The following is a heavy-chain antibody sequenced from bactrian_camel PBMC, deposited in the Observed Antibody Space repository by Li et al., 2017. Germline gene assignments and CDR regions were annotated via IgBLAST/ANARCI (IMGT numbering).Heavy chain of an antibody. CDR1: AYTPANVR. CDR3: AAAKGLPDLLRGGYLSARSYNY. J-gene: IGHJ4*01. Sequence: HVQLVESGGGSVQAGGSLRLSCAFDAYTPANVRMAWLRQAPGKEREGVASLASDGSSIYANSLKGRFSISKDNAKNTLYLQMNSLKPEDTAIYYCAAAKGLPDLLRGGYLSARSYNYWGQGTQVTVS. CDR2: LASDGSS. V-gene: IGHV3S53*01. D-gene: IGHD5*01.